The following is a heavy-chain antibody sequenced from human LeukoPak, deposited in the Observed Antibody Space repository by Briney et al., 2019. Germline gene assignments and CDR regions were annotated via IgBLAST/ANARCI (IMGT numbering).Heavy chain of an antibody. CDR3: ARGLGRFGEIFES. D-gene: IGHD3-10*01. Sequence: ASETLSLTCTVSGVSISSGGYCWRWIRQQPGKGLEWIGYIYYSGSTYYNPSLKSRVTISVDTSKIQLSLKLSSVTAAVTAVYYCARGLGRFGEIFESWGQGTLVTVSS. CDR1: GVSISSGGYC. J-gene: IGHJ4*02. V-gene: IGHV4-31*03. CDR2: IYYSGST.